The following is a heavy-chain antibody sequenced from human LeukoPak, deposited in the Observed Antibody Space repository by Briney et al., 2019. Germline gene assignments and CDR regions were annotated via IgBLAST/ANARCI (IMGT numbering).Heavy chain of an antibody. CDR2: ISDSGGRT. Sequence: GGSLRLSCAASGFTFSSYAMSWVRQAPGKGLEWVSAISDSGGRTYYADSVKGRFTISRDNSKNTLYLQMNSPRAEDTAIYYCAKPPGSSQGEFFQHWGQGTLVIVSS. CDR1: GFTFSSYA. CDR3: AKPPGSSQGEFFQH. D-gene: IGHD1-26*01. J-gene: IGHJ1*01. V-gene: IGHV3-23*01.